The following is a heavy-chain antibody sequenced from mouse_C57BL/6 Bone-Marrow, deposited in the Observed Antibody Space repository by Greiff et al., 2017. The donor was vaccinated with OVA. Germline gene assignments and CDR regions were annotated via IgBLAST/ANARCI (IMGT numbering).Heavy chain of an antibody. V-gene: IGHV6-3*01. CDR2: IRLKSDTYAT. D-gene: IGHD1-1*01. Sequence: EVQLQESGGGLVQPGGSMKLSCVASGFTFSNYWMNWVRQSPAKGLEWVAQIRLKSDTYATHYAESVKGRFTISRDDSKSRDYLQMNNLRAEDTGIYYCTATYYGSSYWYVDVWGTGTTVTVSS. J-gene: IGHJ1*03. CDR3: TATYYGSSYWYVDV. CDR1: GFTFSNYW.